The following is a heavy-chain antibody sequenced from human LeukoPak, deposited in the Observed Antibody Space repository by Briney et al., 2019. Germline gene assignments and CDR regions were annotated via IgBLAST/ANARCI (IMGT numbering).Heavy chain of an antibody. J-gene: IGHJ6*02. CDR3: ARYCTGDSCYSARGGLDV. D-gene: IGHD2-15*01. V-gene: IGHV4-39*01. Sequence: PSETLSLTCTVSGGSLSTRSDFCAWIRQPPGKGLEYIGVINYSGTTIYDPSLKSRVTLSVDTSMNQFSLKLTSVTAADTAVYYCARYCTGDSCYSARGGLDVWGPGTTVTVSS. CDR1: GGSLSTRSDF. CDR2: INYSGTT.